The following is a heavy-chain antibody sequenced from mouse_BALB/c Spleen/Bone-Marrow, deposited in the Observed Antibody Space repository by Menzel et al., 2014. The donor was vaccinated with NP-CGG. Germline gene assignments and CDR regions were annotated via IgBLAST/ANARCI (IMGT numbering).Heavy chain of an antibody. V-gene: IGHV1S127*01. D-gene: IGHD2-14*01. CDR3: TLYYRWFAY. CDR2: IDPSDSYT. Sequence: QVQLKESGAELVKPGASVKMSCKASGYTFTSYWMHWVKQRPGQGLEWIGVIDPSDSYTSYNQKFKGKATLTVDTSSSTAFIQLSTLTSECSAVYYCTLYYRWFAYWGQGTLVTGSA. CDR1: GYTFTSYW. J-gene: IGHJ3*01.